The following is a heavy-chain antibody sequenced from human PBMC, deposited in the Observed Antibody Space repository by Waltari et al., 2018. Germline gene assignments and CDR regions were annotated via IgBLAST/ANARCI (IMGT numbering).Heavy chain of an antibody. CDR1: GFRFSNYW. J-gene: IGHJ6*02. V-gene: IGHV3-74*01. Sequence: EEQLLESGGGLVQPGDSLRLSCSGSGFRFSNYWMNWVRQAPGKGLVWVARISEDETGIRYVDSVKGRFTISRDNAKITVYLQMKRLRVEDTAVYYCARLAPRTYRSPVPGRHYYYGMDVWGQGTTVTVSS. D-gene: IGHD3-10*01. CDR2: ISEDETGI. CDR3: ARLAPRTYRSPVPGRHYYYGMDV.